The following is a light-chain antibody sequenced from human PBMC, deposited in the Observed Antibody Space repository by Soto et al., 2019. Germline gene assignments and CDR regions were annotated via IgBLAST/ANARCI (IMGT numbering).Light chain of an antibody. V-gene: IGLV2-14*03. CDR1: SSDVGGYNY. Sequence: QSVLTQPASVSGSPGQSVTISCTGTSSDVGGYNYVSWYQQHPGKAPQLMIYDVSNRPSGVSNRFSGSKSGNTASLTISGLPAEEEADYYCSSYTSNTTYVFGGGTKVTVL. CDR3: SSYTSNTTYV. CDR2: DVS. J-gene: IGLJ1*01.